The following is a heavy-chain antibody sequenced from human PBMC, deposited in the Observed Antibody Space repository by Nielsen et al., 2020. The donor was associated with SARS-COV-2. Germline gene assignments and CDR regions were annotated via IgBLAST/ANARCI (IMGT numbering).Heavy chain of an antibody. CDR1: GFTFDDYA. J-gene: IGHJ6*02. V-gene: IGHV3-9*01. CDR3: ARDGGGLWEPNGYGMDV. D-gene: IGHD1-26*01. Sequence: GGSLRLSCAASGFTFDDYAMHWVRQAPGKGLEWVSGISWNSGSIGYADSVKGRFTISRDNAKNSLYLQMNSLRAEDTAVYYCARDGGGLWEPNGYGMDVWGQGTTVTVSS. CDR2: ISWNSGSI.